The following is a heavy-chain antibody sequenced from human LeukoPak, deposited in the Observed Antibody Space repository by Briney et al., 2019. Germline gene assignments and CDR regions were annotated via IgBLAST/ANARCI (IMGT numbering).Heavy chain of an antibody. CDR1: GGSISSGSYY. J-gene: IGHJ4*02. V-gene: IGHV4-61*02. D-gene: IGHD3-10*01. Sequence: SETLSLTCTVSGGSISSGSYYWSWIRQPAGKGLEWIGRISNSGSTNYNPSLKSRVTISVDTSRHQFSLTLSSVTAADTAIYYCVKVAVLFGTLIMVRGVADWGQGTLVTVSS. CDR3: VKVAVLFGTLIMVRGVAD. CDR2: ISNSGST.